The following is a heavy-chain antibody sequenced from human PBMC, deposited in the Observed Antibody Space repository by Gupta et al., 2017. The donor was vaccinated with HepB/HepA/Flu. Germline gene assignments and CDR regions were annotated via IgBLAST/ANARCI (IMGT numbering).Heavy chain of an antibody. J-gene: IGHJ4*02. CDR2: VNPSGGST. D-gene: IGHD1-26*01. CDR3: AREGYSGSYGILDY. V-gene: IGHV1-46*01. Sequence: QVQLVQSGTEVKKPGASVKVSCQASGYTFTRYSMHWVRQAPGQGLEWMGIVNPSGGSTSYAQKFQGRVSMTRDTSTSTVYMELNSLRYEDTAVYFCAREGYSGSYGILDYWGQGTLVTVSS. CDR1: GYTFTRYS.